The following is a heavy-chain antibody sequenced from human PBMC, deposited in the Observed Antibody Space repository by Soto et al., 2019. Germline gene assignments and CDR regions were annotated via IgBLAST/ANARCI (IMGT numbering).Heavy chain of an antibody. CDR2: INPNGGST. D-gene: IGHD6-6*01. Sequence: QVQLVQPGAEVKKPGASVKLSCKASGYTLTSFYIHWVRQAPGQGLEWMGIINPNGGSTNYAHNFQGRVTMTRDTSTSTVYMDLSSLRSEDTAVYDCARGLASGDYWGQGTLVTVSS. CDR1: GYTLTSFY. J-gene: IGHJ4*02. CDR3: ARGLASGDY. V-gene: IGHV1-46*03.